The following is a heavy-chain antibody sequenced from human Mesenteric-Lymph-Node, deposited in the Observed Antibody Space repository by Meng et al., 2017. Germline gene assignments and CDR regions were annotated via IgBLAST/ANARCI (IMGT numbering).Heavy chain of an antibody. CDR3: ARVDSSGYFLDY. J-gene: IGHJ4*01. CDR1: GGSIRSGGNS. Sequence: QVQLQESGPGLVKPSQTLSLTCTVSGGSIRSGGNSWSWIRQHPGKGLEWIAYIYYSGSTYYNPSLKSRVILSVDTSKNQFSLKLSSVTAADTAVYYCARVDSSGYFLDYWGQGTLVTVSS. CDR2: IYYSGST. V-gene: IGHV4-31*03. D-gene: IGHD3-22*01.